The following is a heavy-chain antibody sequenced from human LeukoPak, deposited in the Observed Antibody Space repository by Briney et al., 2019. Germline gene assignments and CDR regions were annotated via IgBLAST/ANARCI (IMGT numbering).Heavy chain of an antibody. D-gene: IGHD3-16*01. Sequence: GGSLRLSCAASGFTFSTYAMHWVRQAPGKGLEWVSHITSSSSAIYYADSVKGRFTISRDNAKNSLYLQMNSLRDEDTAVYYCARGKDYAFDYWGQGTLVTVSS. CDR1: GFTFSTYA. V-gene: IGHV3-48*02. CDR2: ITSSSSAI. CDR3: ARGKDYAFDY. J-gene: IGHJ4*02.